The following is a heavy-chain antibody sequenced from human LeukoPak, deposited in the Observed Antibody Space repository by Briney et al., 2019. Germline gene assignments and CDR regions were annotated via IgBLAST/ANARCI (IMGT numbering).Heavy chain of an antibody. CDR3: VRDRDYYDSSNYYLHSTFDH. J-gene: IGHJ4*02. D-gene: IGHD3-22*01. CDR1: GFTLSSYT. CDR2: ISRSSSYI. Sequence: PGGSLRLSCAASGFTLSSYTMTWVRQAPGKGLEWVSSISRSSSYIYYVDSVKGRFTISRDNAKKSLFLQMNSLRAEDTAVYYCVRDRDYYDSSNYYLHSTFDHWGQGTLVTVSS. V-gene: IGHV3-21*01.